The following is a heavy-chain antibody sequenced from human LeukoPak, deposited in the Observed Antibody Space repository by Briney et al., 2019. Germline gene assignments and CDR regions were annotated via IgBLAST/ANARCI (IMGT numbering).Heavy chain of an antibody. D-gene: IGHD2-15*01. CDR2: INHSGST. Sequence: SETLSLTCADYGGSFSGYYWSWIRQPPGKGLEWIGEINHSGSTNYNPSLKSRVTISVDTSKNQFSLKLSSVTAADTAVYYCARGRGGCSGGSCPYYYYYGMDVWGQGTTVTVSS. V-gene: IGHV4-34*01. CDR3: ARGRGGCSGGSCPYYYYYGMDV. J-gene: IGHJ6*02. CDR1: GGSFSGYY.